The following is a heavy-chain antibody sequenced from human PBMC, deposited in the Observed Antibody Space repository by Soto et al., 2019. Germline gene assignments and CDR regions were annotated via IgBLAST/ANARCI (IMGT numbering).Heavy chain of an antibody. CDR1: GYTFTSYG. J-gene: IGHJ4*02. Sequence: QVQLVQSGAEVKKPGASVKVSCKASGYTFTSYGISWVRQPPGQGLECMGWISAYNGNTNYAQKLQGRGTMTTDTSTSTAYMERRSLRSDDTAVYYCAREEAAAVDFDYWGQGTLVTVSS. D-gene: IGHD6-13*01. V-gene: IGHV1-18*01. CDR2: ISAYNGNT. CDR3: AREEAAAVDFDY.